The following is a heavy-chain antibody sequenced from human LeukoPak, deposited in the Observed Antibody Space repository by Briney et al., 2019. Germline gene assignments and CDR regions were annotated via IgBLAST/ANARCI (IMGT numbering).Heavy chain of an antibody. CDR2: INHSAST. CDR1: GFTFSSCA. CDR3: ARGKQRYCSSTSCSKNNWFDP. Sequence: LRPSCATSGFTFSSCAMHWVRQAPGKGLEWIGEINHSASTNYNPSLKSRVTISVDTSKNQFSLKLSSVTAADTAVYYCARGKQRYCSSTSCSKNNWFDPWGQGTLVTVSS. V-gene: IGHV4-34*01. D-gene: IGHD2-2*01. J-gene: IGHJ5*02.